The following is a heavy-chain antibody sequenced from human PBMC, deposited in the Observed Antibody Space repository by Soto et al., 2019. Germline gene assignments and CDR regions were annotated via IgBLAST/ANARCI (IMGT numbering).Heavy chain of an antibody. D-gene: IGHD2-15*01. V-gene: IGHV1-69*12. Sequence: QVQLVQSGAEVKKPGSSVKVSCKASGGTFSSYAISWVRQAPGQGLEWMGGIIPIFGTANYAQKFQGRVTITANESTSKAYMELRGLGSEDTAVYYCAREVVVAAPGWFAPWGQGTLVTVSS. J-gene: IGHJ5*02. CDR2: IIPIFGTA. CDR3: AREVVVAAPGWFAP. CDR1: GGTFSSYA.